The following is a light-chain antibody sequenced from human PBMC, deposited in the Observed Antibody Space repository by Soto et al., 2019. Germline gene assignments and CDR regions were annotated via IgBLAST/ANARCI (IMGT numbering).Light chain of an antibody. CDR1: QSVSSSY. J-gene: IGKJ2*01. CDR2: GAS. Sequence: EVVLTQAPGTLSLSPGERATLSCRASQSVSSSYLAWYQQKPGQAPRLLIYGASSRAPGIPDRFSGSGSGPDFTLTISRREPEDFAVYYCQQDGSSPPYTFGQGTKLEIK. V-gene: IGKV3-20*01. CDR3: QQDGSSPPYT.